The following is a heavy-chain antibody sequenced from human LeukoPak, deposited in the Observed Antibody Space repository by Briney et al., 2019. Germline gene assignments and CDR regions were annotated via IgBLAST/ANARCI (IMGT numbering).Heavy chain of an antibody. CDR1: GFKFSNSD. V-gene: IGHV3-13*04. Sequence: PGGSLRLSCAASGFKFSNSDMHWVRQSAGRGLEWVSTIGTEADPFYPGSVKGRFTISRDNAKDSLYLQMNSLRVEDTGVYYCSRNRLVGGFDPWGQGTLVTVSS. D-gene: IGHD1-14*01. CDR3: SRNRLVGGFDP. CDR2: IGTEADP. J-gene: IGHJ5*02.